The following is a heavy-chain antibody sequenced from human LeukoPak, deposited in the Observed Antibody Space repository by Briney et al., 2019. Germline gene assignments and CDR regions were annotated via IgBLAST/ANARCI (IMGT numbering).Heavy chain of an antibody. Sequence: SVKVSCKASGGTFSSYAISWVRQAPGQGLEWMGGIIPIFGTANYAQKFQGRATLTADESTSTAYMELSSLRSEDTAVYYCAKTGESYSSGWYRGEYYFDYWGQETLVTVSS. CDR1: GGTFSSYA. CDR2: IIPIFGTA. CDR3: AKTGESYSSGWYRGEYYFDY. V-gene: IGHV1-69*01. J-gene: IGHJ4*02. D-gene: IGHD6-19*01.